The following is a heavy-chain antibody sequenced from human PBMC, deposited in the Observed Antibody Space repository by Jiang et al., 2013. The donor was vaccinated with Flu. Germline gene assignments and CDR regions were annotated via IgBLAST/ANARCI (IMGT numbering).Heavy chain of an antibody. D-gene: IGHD7-27*01. Sequence: MGWISAYNGNTNYRTEASQGRVTMTTDTSTSTAYMELRSLRSDDTAVYYCARHVTGAPPFDYWGQGTLVTVSS. CDR3: ARHVTGAPPFDY. J-gene: IGHJ4*02. CDR2: ISAYNGNT. V-gene: IGHV1-18*01.